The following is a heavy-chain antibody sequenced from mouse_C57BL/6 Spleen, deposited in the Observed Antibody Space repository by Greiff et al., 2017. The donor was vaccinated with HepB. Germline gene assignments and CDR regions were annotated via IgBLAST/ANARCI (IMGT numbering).Heavy chain of an antibody. CDR2: IYPGSGNT. CDR3: ARSPYYDGSPFDY. J-gene: IGHJ2*01. CDR1: GYTFTDYY. D-gene: IGHD1-1*01. V-gene: IGHV1-76*01. Sequence: VQLQQSGAELVRPGASVKLSCKASGYTFTDYYINWVKQRPGQGLEWIARIYPGSGNTYYNEKFKGKATLTAEKSSSTAYMQLSSLTSEDSAVYFCARSPYYDGSPFDYWGQGTTLTVSS.